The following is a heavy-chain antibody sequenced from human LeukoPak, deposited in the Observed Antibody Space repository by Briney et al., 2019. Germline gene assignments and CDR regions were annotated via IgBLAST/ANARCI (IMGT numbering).Heavy chain of an antibody. CDR1: GGFISDYY. CDR2: IYYSGST. V-gene: IGHV4-59*08. D-gene: IGHD6-19*01. CDR3: ARHKQWPYYFDY. J-gene: IGHJ4*02. Sequence: SETLSLTCTVSGGFISDYYWSWIRQPPGKGLEWIGYIYYSGSTNYNPSLKSRVTISVDTSKNQFSLKLSSVTAADTAVYYCARHKQWPYYFDYWGQGTLVTVSS.